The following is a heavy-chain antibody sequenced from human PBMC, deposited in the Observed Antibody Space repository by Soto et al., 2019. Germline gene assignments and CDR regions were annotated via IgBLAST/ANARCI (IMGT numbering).Heavy chain of an antibody. Sequence: SQTLSLTCVISGDSVSIYSGAWNWIRQSPSRGLEWLGRTYYRSKWYYDYAESVKSRIIISVDTSKNQFSLQLNSVTPEDAAVYYCAYDPGYSLDYWGQGIQVTVSS. D-gene: IGHD5-12*01. V-gene: IGHV6-1*01. CDR1: GDSVSIYSGA. J-gene: IGHJ4*02. CDR2: TYYRSKWYY. CDR3: AYDPGYSLDY.